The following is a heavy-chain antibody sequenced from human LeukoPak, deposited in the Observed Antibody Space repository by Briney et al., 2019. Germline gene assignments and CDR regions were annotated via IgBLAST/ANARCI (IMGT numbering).Heavy chain of an antibody. CDR1: GGTFSSYA. CDR3: ARVSGHLKWELVDY. CDR2: IIPILGTA. D-gene: IGHD1-26*01. J-gene: IGHJ4*02. V-gene: IGHV1-69*04. Sequence: SVKVSCKASGGTFSSYAISWVRQAPGQGLEWMGRIIPILGTANYAQKFQGRVTITTDKSTSTAYMELSSLRSEDTAVYYCARVSGHLKWELVDYWGQGTLVTVSS.